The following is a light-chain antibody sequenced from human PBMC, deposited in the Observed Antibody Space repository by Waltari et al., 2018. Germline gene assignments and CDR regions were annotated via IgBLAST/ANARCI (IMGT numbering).Light chain of an antibody. CDR1: QRFGSN. CDR3: QQYNDWPPT. Sequence: EIVMTQSPATLSVSVGERATLSCRASQRFGSNLAWYQPKPGQAPRLLLSGASTRDTGIPGMFSGSGSGTEFTLTISSLQSEDFAVYYCQQYNDWPPTFGGGTKVEIK. CDR2: GAS. J-gene: IGKJ4*01. V-gene: IGKV3-15*01.